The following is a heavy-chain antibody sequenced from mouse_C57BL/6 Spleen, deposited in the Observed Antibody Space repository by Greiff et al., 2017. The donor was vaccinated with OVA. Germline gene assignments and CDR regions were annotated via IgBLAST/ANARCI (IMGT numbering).Heavy chain of an antibody. D-gene: IGHD2-4*01. CDR2: IDPETGGT. Sequence: VQLQQSGAELVRPGASVTLSCKASGYTFTDYEMHWVKQTPVHGLEWIGAIDPETGGTAYNQKFKGKAILTADKSSSTAYMELHSLTSEDSAVYYCTRCYYDYDGFAYWGQGTLVTVSA. J-gene: IGHJ3*01. CDR1: GYTFTDYE. V-gene: IGHV1-15*01. CDR3: TRCYYDYDGFAY.